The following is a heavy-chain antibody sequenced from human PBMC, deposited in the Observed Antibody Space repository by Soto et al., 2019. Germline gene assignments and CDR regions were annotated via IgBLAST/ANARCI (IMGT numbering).Heavy chain of an antibody. CDR3: ASFGGIAAAGTRYYYGMDG. CDR1: GGSISSYY. J-gene: IGHJ6*02. Sequence: PSETLSLTCTVSGGSISSYYWSWIRQPPGKGLEWIGYIYYSGSTNYNPSLKSRVTISVDTSRNQFSLKLSSVTAADTAVYYCASFGGIAAAGTRYYYGMDGWGQGTTVTVSS. CDR2: IYYSGST. V-gene: IGHV4-59*08. D-gene: IGHD6-13*01.